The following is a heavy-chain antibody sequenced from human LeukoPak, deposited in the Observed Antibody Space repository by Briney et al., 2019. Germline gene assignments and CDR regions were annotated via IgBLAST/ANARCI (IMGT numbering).Heavy chain of an antibody. D-gene: IGHD5-12*01. V-gene: IGHV1-69*04. CDR3: ARDFMVATRHNWFDP. CDR2: IIPILGIA. Sequence: SVKVSCKASGGTFSSYTISWVRQAPGQGLEWMVRIIPILGIANYAQKFQGRVTITADKSTSTAYMELSSLRSEDTAVYYCARDFMVATRHNWFDPWGQGTLVTVSS. CDR1: GGTFSSYT. J-gene: IGHJ5*02.